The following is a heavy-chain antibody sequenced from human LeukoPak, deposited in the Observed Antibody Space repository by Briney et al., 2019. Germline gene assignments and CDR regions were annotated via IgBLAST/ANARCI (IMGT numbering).Heavy chain of an antibody. CDR1: GYTFTSYG. CDR2: ISAYNGNT. Sequence: ASVKVSCKASGYTFTSYGISWMRQAPGQGLEWMGWISAYNGNTNYAQKLQGRVTMTTDTSTSTAYMELRSLRSDDTAVYYCAGFVFGGLISPFDIWGQGTVVTVSS. D-gene: IGHD3-16*01. CDR3: AGFVFGGLISPFDI. V-gene: IGHV1-18*01. J-gene: IGHJ3*02.